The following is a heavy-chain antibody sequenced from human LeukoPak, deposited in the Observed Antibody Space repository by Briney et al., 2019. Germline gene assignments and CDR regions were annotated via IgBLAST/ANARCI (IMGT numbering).Heavy chain of an antibody. CDR2: ISPTSAYI. J-gene: IGHJ3*02. CDR3: ARDVYSSSWYVGGAFDI. CDR1: GFTLSGHS. D-gene: IGHD6-13*01. V-gene: IGHV3-21*01. Sequence: GGSLRLSCAATGFTLSGHSMNWVRQAPGKGLDWVSSISPTSAYIYYQDSVKGRFTISRDNAKNSLYLQMNSLRAEDTAVYYCARDVYSSSWYVGGAFDIWGQGTMVTVSS.